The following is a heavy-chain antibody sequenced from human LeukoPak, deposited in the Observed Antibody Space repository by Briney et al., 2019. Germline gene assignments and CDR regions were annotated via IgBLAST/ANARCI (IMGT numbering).Heavy chain of an antibody. V-gene: IGHV1-2*02. Sequence: GASVNVSCKASGYTFTGYYMHWVRQAPGQGLEWMGWINPNSGGTNYAQKFQGRVTITTDESTSAAYMELSSLRSEDTAVYYCARLPTPIYCGGDCHSDYWGQGTLVTVSS. J-gene: IGHJ4*02. CDR1: GYTFTGYY. CDR3: ARLPTPIYCGGDCHSDY. CDR2: INPNSGGT. D-gene: IGHD2-21*01.